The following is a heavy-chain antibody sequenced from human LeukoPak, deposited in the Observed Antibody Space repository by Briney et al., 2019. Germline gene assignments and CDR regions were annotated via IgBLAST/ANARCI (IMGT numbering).Heavy chain of an antibody. CDR1: GFTFSSDA. CDR2: TRNKANSYTT. D-gene: IGHD3-10*01. V-gene: IGHV3-72*01. J-gene: IGHJ5*02. CDR3: ASLYGSGKRWVDP. Sequence: GGSLRLSCAASGFTFSSDAMSWVRQAPGKGLEWVGRTRNKANSYTTEYAASVKGRFTISRDDSKNSLYLQMNSLKTEDTAVYYCASLYGSGKRWVDPWGQGTLVTVSS.